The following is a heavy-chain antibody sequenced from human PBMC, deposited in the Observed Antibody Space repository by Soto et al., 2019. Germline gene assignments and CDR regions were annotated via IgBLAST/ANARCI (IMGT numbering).Heavy chain of an antibody. V-gene: IGHV3-23*01. CDR1: GFTFSSSA. J-gene: IGHJ5*02. D-gene: IGHD2-2*01. Sequence: EVRLLESGGGLAQPGGSRRLSCAASGFTFSSSAMNWVRQAPGKGLEWVSSIRVGGGDTFYADSVRGRFTVSRDISRNTLYLQMNSLRAEDTAIYYCAKCSVGTVRTRGWCNWFDPWGQGTLVTVSS. CDR3: AKCSVGTVRTRGWCNWFDP. CDR2: IRVGGGDT.